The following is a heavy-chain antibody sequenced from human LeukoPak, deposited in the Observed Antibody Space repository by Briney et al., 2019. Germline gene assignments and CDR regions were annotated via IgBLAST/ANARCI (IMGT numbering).Heavy chain of an antibody. CDR1: GYTFTSYA. V-gene: IGHV1-3*01. J-gene: IGHJ4*02. D-gene: IGHD2-2*01. CDR2: INAGNGNT. CDR3: AREGVWCSSTSCLTSAAPDY. Sequence: ASVKVSCTASGYTFTSYAMHWVRQAPGQRLEWMGWINAGNGNTNYSQKFQGRVTITRDTSASTAYMELSSLRSEDTAVYYCAREGVWCSSTSCLTSAAPDYWGQGTLVTVSS.